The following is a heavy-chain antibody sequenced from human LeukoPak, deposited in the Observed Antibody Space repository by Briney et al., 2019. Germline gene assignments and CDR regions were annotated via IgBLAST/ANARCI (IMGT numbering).Heavy chain of an antibody. V-gene: IGHV7-4-1*02. J-gene: IGHJ4*02. CDR3: ARDRYSCSWPFEY. CDR2: INTKTGNP. Sequence: ASVKVSCKASGYTFTNYAMNWVRQAPGQGLEWMGWINTKTGNPTYVQGFTGRFAFSLDTSVSTAYLQISSLKPEDTAVYYCARDRYSCSWPFEYWGQGTLVTVSS. D-gene: IGHD6-13*01. CDR1: GYTFTNYA.